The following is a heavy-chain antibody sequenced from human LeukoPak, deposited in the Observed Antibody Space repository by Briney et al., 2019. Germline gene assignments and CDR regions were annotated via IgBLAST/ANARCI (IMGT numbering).Heavy chain of an antibody. Sequence: PSETLSLTCTVSGGSISSSSYYWGWIRQPPGKGLEWIGSIYYSGSTYYNPSLKSRVTISVDTSKNQFSLKLSSVTAADTAVYYCATLTVAPFDYWGQGTLVTVSS. CDR1: GGSISSSSYY. D-gene: IGHD4-23*01. CDR2: IYYSGST. V-gene: IGHV4-39*01. CDR3: ATLTVAPFDY. J-gene: IGHJ4*02.